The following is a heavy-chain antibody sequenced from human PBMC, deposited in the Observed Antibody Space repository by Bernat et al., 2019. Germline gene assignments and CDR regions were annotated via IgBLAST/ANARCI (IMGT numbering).Heavy chain of an antibody. J-gene: IGHJ4*02. CDR1: GFTFSDYY. V-gene: IGHV3-11*05. Sequence: QVQLVESGGGLVKPGGSLRLSCAASGFTFSDYYMSWIRQAPGKGLEWVAYISSSSSYTNYADSVKGRFTISNDNAKNSLYLQMNSLRAEDTAVYYLAGWGGIAAAGEPLEYWGQGTLVTVSS. D-gene: IGHD6-13*01. CDR2: ISSSSSYT. CDR3: AGWGGIAAAGEPLEY.